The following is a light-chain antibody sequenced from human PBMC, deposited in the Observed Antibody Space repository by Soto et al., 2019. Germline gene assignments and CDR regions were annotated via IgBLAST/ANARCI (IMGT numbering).Light chain of an antibody. Sequence: DIVMTQSPLSLPVTPREPASISCRSSQSLLHSNGYNYLDWYLQKPGQSPQLLIYLGSYRASGVPDRFSGSGSGTDFTLKISRVEAEDVGVYYCMQALHTRTFGQGTKVDIK. V-gene: IGKV2-28*01. CDR2: LGS. CDR1: QSLLHSNGYNY. CDR3: MQALHTRT. J-gene: IGKJ1*01.